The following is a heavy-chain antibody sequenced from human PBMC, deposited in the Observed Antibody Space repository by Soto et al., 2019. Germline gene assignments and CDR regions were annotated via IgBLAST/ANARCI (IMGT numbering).Heavy chain of an antibody. D-gene: IGHD6-13*01. CDR1: GFTFSSCG. Sequence: QVQLVESGGGVVQPGRSLRLSCVASGFTFSSCGMHWVRQAPGKGLEWVTVISSDGRNKYYADSVKGRFTISRDNSKNTLYLQMNSLRAEDTALYYCAKDRRSSWSFDYWGQGTLVTVSS. J-gene: IGHJ4*02. CDR2: ISSDGRNK. CDR3: AKDRRSSWSFDY. V-gene: IGHV3-30*18.